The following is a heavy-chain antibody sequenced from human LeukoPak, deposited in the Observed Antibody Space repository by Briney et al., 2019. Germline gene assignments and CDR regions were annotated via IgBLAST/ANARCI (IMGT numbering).Heavy chain of an antibody. Sequence: GGSLRLSCEASGFTFGSYGMGWVRQAPGKGLEWVSSISSSSSYIYYADSVKGRFTISRDNAKNSLYPQMNSLRAEDTAVYYCARDQVLPYDYWGQGTLVTVSS. CDR1: GFTFGSYG. V-gene: IGHV3-21*01. J-gene: IGHJ4*02. CDR3: ARDQVLPYDY. CDR2: ISSSSSYI.